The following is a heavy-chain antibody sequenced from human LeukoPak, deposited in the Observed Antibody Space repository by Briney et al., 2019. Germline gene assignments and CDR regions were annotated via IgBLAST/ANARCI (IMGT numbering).Heavy chain of an antibody. D-gene: IGHD3-10*01. CDR1: GGSISSGGYY. Sequence: SETLSLTCTVSGGSISSGGYYWSWIRQHPGKGLEWIGYIYYSGSTYYNPSLKSRVTISVDTSKNQFSLKLSSVTAADTAVYYCARDLGGRRPSYYYYYGMDVWGQGTTVTVSS. CDR2: IYYSGST. CDR3: ARDLGGRRPSYYYYYGMDV. V-gene: IGHV4-30-4*08. J-gene: IGHJ6*02.